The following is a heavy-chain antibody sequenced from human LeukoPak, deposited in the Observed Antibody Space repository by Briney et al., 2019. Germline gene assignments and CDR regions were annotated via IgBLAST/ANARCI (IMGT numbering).Heavy chain of an antibody. Sequence: ASVKVSCXASGYTLSRYGISWVRQAPGQGLEWMGWISPYNGNTNYAQKFQGRVTMTTDTSKTTAYMELRSLRSDDTALYYCARDRGDSGWYGENDYWGQGTLVIVSS. V-gene: IGHV1-18*01. CDR1: GYTLSRYG. D-gene: IGHD6-19*01. CDR2: ISPYNGNT. J-gene: IGHJ4*02. CDR3: ARDRGDSGWYGENDY.